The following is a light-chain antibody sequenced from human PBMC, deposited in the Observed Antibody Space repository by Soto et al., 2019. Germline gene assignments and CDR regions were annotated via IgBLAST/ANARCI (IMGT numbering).Light chain of an antibody. J-gene: IGKJ1*01. CDR1: QSVSSNS. V-gene: IGKV3-20*01. CDR3: QQFGSSEWT. CDR2: AAA. Sequence: IVLTPSPDTLSLSPGDRATLSCRATQSVSSNSLAWYQQKPGQAPRLLIYAAATRATGIPDRFSGSGSGTEFTLTINSLQSEDFAIYYCQQFGSSEWTFGQGTKVDIK.